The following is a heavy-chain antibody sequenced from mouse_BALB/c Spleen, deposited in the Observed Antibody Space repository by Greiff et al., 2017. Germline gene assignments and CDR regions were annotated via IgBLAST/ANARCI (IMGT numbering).Heavy chain of an antibody. CDR3: ARDPNPSYYYGRYFDV. D-gene: IGHD1-1*01. CDR1: GFTFTDYY. V-gene: IGHV7-3*02. CDR2: IRNKANGYTT. J-gene: IGHJ1*01. Sequence: EVKLVESGGGLVQPGGSLRLSCATSGFTFTDYYMSWVRQPPGKALEWLGFIRNKANGYTTEYSASVKGRFTISRDNSQSILYLQMNTLRAEDSATYYCARDPNPSYYYGRYFDVWGAGTTVTVSS.